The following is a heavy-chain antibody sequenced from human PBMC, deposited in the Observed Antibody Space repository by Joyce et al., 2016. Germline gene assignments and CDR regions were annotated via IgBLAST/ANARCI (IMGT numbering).Heavy chain of an antibody. CDR2: IYSVDTT. CDR1: GFTVSNNY. CDR3: AREGRLRGFIYGPEVY. J-gene: IGHJ4*02. V-gene: IGHV3-53*01. D-gene: IGHD5-18*01. Sequence: EVQLVESGGGLIQPGGSLRLSCAASGFTVSNNYMSWVRQTPGKGLEWVSVIYSVDTTYYADSVKGQFTISRDNSKNTLYLQMNSLRAEDTAVYYCAREGRLRGFIYGPEVYWGQGTLVTVSS.